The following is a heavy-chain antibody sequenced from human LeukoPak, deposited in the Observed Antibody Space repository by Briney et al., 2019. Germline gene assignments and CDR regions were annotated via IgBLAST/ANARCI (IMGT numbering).Heavy chain of an antibody. CDR2: ISYDGSIK. CDR1: GFTFSSYA. V-gene: IGHV3-30-3*01. J-gene: IGHJ4*02. Sequence: GGSLRLSCAASGFTFSSYAMHWVRQAPGKGLEWVAVISYDGSIKYYADSVKGRFTISRDNSKNTVYLQMNSLRVEDTALYYCVRSLDYWGQGTLVTVSS. CDR3: VRSLDY.